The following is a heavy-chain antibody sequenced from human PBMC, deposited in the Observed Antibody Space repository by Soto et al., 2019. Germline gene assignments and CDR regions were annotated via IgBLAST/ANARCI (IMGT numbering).Heavy chain of an antibody. D-gene: IGHD5-18*01. V-gene: IGHV4-39*01. J-gene: IGHJ4*02. CDR3: ASTPRGYSYGRIGY. CDR1: GGSISSSSYW. Sequence: SETLSLTCTVSGGSISSSSYWWGWIRQPPGKGLEWIVSIYYSGSTYYNPSLKSRVTISVDTSKNQFSLKLSSVTAADTAVYYCASTPRGYSYGRIGYWGQGTLVTVS. CDR2: IYYSGST.